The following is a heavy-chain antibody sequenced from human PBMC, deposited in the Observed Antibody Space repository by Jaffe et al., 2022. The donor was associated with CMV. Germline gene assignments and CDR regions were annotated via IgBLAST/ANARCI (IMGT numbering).Heavy chain of an antibody. CDR3: ARENRGSGWYAPHYFDY. CDR1: GGSISSYY. CDR2: IYYSGST. D-gene: IGHD6-19*01. Sequence: QVQLQESGPGLVKPSETLSLTCTVSGGSISSYYWSWIRQPPGKGLEWIGYIYYSGSTNYNPSLKSRVTISVDTSKNQFSLKLSSVTAADTAVYYCARENRGSGWYAPHYFDYWGQGTLVTVSS. V-gene: IGHV4-59*01. J-gene: IGHJ4*02.